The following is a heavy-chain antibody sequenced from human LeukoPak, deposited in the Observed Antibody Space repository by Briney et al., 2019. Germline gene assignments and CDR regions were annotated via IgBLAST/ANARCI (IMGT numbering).Heavy chain of an antibody. V-gene: IGHV3-74*01. Sequence: GGSLRLSCAASGFTFSSYWMHWVRHAPGKGLEWVSRINSDGSNTNYADSVKGRFTISRDNAKNTLYLQMSSLRAEDTAMYYCARDPFGVGTNPYYLDYWGQGTLVTVSS. D-gene: IGHD3-3*01. CDR1: GFTFSSYW. CDR2: INSDGSNT. CDR3: ARDPFGVGTNPYYLDY. J-gene: IGHJ4*02.